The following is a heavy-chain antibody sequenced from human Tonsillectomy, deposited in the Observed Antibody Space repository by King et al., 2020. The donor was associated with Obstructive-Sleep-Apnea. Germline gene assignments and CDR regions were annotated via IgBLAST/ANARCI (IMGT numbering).Heavy chain of an antibody. J-gene: IGHJ1*01. CDR2: VSYDGSNK. CDR3: ARDTKIRVGYYGGEYFQH. D-gene: IGHD3-22*01. Sequence: VQLVESGGGVVQPGRSLRLSCAASGFTFSDYAMHWVRQAPGKGLEWVALVSYDGSNKYYTDSVKGRFTISRDNSKNRLYLQMHRLRAEDTALYYCARDTKIRVGYYGGEYFQHWGQGTLASVSS. V-gene: IGHV3-30*04. CDR1: GFTFSDYA.